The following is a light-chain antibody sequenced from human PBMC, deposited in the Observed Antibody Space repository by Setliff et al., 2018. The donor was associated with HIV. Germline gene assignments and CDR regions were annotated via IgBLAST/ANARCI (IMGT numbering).Light chain of an antibody. CDR3: SSYAISNTLP. CDR1: SSDVRDYY. J-gene: IGLJ1*01. Sequence: VSGSPGQSVTISCTGTSSDVRDYYVSWYQQHPGKVPKLLIYDLNKRPSGVPDRFSGSKSGNTASLTISGLQAEDEADYYCSSYAISNTLPFGTGTKSPS. CDR2: DLN. V-gene: IGLV2-11*01.